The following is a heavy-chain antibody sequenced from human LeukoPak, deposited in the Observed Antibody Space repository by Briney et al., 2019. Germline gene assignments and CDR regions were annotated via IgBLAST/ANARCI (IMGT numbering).Heavy chain of an antibody. CDR1: GYSISSGYY. CDR3: ARLFRTMVRGWSPNYHMDV. Sequence: SETLSLTCTVSGYSISSGYYWGWIRQPPGKGLEWIGSIYHSGSTYYNPSLKSRVTISVDTSKNQFSLKLSSVTAADTAVYYCARLFRTMVRGWSPNYHMDVWGKGTTVTISS. CDR2: IYHSGST. J-gene: IGHJ6*03. V-gene: IGHV4-38-2*02. D-gene: IGHD3-10*01.